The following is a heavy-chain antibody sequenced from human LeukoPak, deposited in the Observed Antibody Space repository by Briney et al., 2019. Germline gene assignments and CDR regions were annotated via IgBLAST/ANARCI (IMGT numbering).Heavy chain of an antibody. CDR3: ARGGYCSSTSCSFHNWFDP. V-gene: IGHV1-8*01. CDR1: GCTFTSYD. CDR2: MNPNSGNT. Sequence: GASVKVSCTASGCTFTSYDINWVRQATGQGLEWMGWMNPNSGNTGYAQKFQGRVTMTRNTSISTAYMELSSLRSEDTAVYYCARGGYCSSTSCSFHNWFDPWGQGTLVTVSS. D-gene: IGHD2-2*01. J-gene: IGHJ5*02.